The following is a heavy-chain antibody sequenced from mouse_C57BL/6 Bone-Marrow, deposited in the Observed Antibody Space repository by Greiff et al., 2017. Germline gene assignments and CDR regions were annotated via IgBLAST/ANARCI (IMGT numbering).Heavy chain of an antibody. CDR3: ARSLITTVVATGSDY. CDR2: ISYDGSN. CDR1: GYSITSGYY. J-gene: IGHJ2*01. Sequence: VQLQQSGPGLVKPSQSLSLTCSVTGYSITSGYYWNWIRQFPGNKLEWMGYISYDGSNNYNPSLKNRISITRDTSKNQFFLKLNSVTTEDTATYYCARSLITTVVATGSDYWGQGTTLTVSS. V-gene: IGHV3-6*01. D-gene: IGHD1-1*01.